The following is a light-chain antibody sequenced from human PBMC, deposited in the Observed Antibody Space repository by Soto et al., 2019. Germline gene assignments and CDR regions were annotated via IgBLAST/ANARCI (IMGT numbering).Light chain of an antibody. Sequence: DIQMTQSPSTLSASVGARVTITCRASQTISTWLAWYQQKPGQAPNLLIYKASNLQSGVPSRFSGSGSGTEFVLTIDSLQPDDFATYYCQQYNGLSRTFGQGTKVDIK. CDR2: KAS. J-gene: IGKJ1*01. CDR1: QTISTW. CDR3: QQYNGLSRT. V-gene: IGKV1-5*03.